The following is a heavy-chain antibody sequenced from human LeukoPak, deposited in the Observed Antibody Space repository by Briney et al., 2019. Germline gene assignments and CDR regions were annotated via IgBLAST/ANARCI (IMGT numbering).Heavy chain of an antibody. V-gene: IGHV3-23*01. J-gene: IGHJ5*02. CDR1: GFTFSSYA. CDR3: AKDRGVIAAAGNWFDP. Sequence: PGGSLRLSCAASGFTFSSYAMSWVRQAPGKGLEWVSAISGSGGSTYYADSVKGRFTISRDNSKNTLYLQMNSLRAEDTAVYYCAKDRGVIAAAGNWFDPWGQGTLVTASS. D-gene: IGHD6-13*01. CDR2: ISGSGGST.